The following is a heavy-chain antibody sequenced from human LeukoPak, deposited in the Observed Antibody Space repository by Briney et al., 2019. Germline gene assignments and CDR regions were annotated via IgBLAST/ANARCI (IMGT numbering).Heavy chain of an antibody. Sequence: SETLSLTCTVSGASISSYYWTWIRQPAGKGLEWIGRIYSTGSTNYHSSLKSRVTMSIDTAKNQFSLKLSSVTAADTAVYYCARQKTATTLAFDIWGQGTVVPVS. J-gene: IGHJ3*02. CDR3: ARQKTATTLAFDI. D-gene: IGHD4-11*01. V-gene: IGHV4-4*07. CDR2: IYSTGST. CDR1: GASISSYY.